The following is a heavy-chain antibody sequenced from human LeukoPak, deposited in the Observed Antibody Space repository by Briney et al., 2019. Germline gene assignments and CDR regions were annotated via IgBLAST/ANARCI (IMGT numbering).Heavy chain of an antibody. V-gene: IGHV1-69*05. CDR1: GGTFSSYA. CDR3: ATIVGALLFDWFDP. D-gene: IGHD1-26*01. Sequence: ASVNVSCKASGGTFSSYAISWVRQAPGQGLEWMGGIIPIFGTANYAQKFQGRVTITTDESTSTAYMELSSLRSEDTAVYYCATIVGALLFDWFDPWGQGTLVTVSS. J-gene: IGHJ5*02. CDR2: IIPIFGTA.